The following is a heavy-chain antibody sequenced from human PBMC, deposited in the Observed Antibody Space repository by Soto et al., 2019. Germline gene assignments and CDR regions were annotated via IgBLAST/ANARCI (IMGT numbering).Heavy chain of an antibody. CDR3: ASPPYERPSY. CDR2: ISYEGSNK. J-gene: IGHJ4*02. Sequence: QVQLVESGGGVVQPGRSLRLSCAVSGFTFSNYGMNWVRQAPGKGLEWVAVISYEGSNKYYADSVKGRFTISRDNSKNTLYSQMNSLRVEETAVYLCASPPYERPSYWGQGTLVTVSS. D-gene: IGHD6-25*01. CDR1: GFTFSNYG. V-gene: IGHV3-30*03.